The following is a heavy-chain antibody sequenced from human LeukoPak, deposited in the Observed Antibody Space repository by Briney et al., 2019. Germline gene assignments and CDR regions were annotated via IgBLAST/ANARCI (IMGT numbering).Heavy chain of an antibody. CDR3: ARGRVVVAANRPPNNWFDP. J-gene: IGHJ5*02. Sequence: SETLSLTCAVYGGSFSGYYWSWIRQPPGKGLEWIGEINHSGSTNYNPSLKSRVTISVDTSKNQFSLKLSSVTAADTAVYCCARGRVVVAANRPPNNWFDPWGQGTLVTVSS. CDR2: INHSGST. V-gene: IGHV4-34*01. D-gene: IGHD2-15*01. CDR1: GGSFSGYY.